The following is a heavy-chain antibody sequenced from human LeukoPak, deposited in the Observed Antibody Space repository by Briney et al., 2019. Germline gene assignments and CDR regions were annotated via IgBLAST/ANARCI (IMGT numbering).Heavy chain of an antibody. J-gene: IGHJ4*02. D-gene: IGHD6-13*01. CDR1: GFTFSSYG. Sequence: GGSLRLSCAASGFTFSSYGMHWVRQAPGKGLEWVAFIRYDGSNKYYADSVKGRFTISRDNSKNTLYLQMNSLRAEDTAVYYCAKVWRIAAAGRGYWGQGTLVTVSS. CDR2: IRYDGSNK. V-gene: IGHV3-30*02. CDR3: AKVWRIAAAGRGY.